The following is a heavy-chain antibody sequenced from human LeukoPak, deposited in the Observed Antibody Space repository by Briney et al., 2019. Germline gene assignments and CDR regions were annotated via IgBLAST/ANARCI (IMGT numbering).Heavy chain of an antibody. J-gene: IGHJ6*02. V-gene: IGHV1-46*01. D-gene: IGHD3-9*01. CDR2: INPSEGST. CDR1: GFTFSSYY. Sequence: ASVKVSCKASGFTFSSYYIQWVRQAPGQGLEWVGIINPSEGSTKYAQRFQGRVTMTGDTSTTTVYMELRSLRSDDTAVYYCARDRGDDILTGYYYYYYGMDVWGQGTTVTVSS. CDR3: ARDRGDDILTGYYYYYYGMDV.